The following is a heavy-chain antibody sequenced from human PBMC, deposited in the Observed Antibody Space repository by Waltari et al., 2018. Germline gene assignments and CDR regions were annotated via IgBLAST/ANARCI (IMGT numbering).Heavy chain of an antibody. D-gene: IGHD1-7*01. CDR2: VSAKSDFT. CDR3: ARYISRGRELMS. CDR1: GFVFGSYA. V-gene: IGHV3-23*01. Sequence: EVQLLESGGGLVQPGGSLRLSCVASGFVFGSYAMTWFRQAPGKGVEWVSGVSAKSDFTNYADSVKGRFTISRDNSKNTLYLQMNSLRVEDAALYYCARYISRGRELMSWGQGTLVTVSS. J-gene: IGHJ4*02.